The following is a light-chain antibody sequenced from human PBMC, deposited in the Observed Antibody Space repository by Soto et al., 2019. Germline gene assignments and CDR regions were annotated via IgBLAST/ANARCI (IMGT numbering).Light chain of an antibody. CDR2: DVT. CDR3: CSYVGSYTSYV. J-gene: IGLJ1*01. V-gene: IGLV2-11*01. Sequence: QSALTQPRSVSGSPGQSVTISCTGTSSDVRTYNFVSWYQQHPGEAPIFMIYDVTKRPSGVPDRFSGSKSGNTASLTISGLQAEDEADYYCCSYVGSYTSYVFGTGTKLTVL. CDR1: SSDVRTYNF.